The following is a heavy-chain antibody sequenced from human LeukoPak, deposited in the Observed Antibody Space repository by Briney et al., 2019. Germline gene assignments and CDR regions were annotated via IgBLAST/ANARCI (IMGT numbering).Heavy chain of an antibody. J-gene: IGHJ4*02. CDR2: ISGSDGGT. V-gene: IGHV3-23*01. CDR3: ARLRNTMTTPRFDY. CDR1: GFPFTTYA. D-gene: IGHD4-17*01. Sequence: GGSLRLSCAASGFPFTTYAMGWVRQAPGKGLEWVSAISGSDGGTHSADSVKGRFTTSTDNSKNTLYLQMNGLRADDTAVYYCARLRNTMTTPRFDYWGQGTLVTVSS.